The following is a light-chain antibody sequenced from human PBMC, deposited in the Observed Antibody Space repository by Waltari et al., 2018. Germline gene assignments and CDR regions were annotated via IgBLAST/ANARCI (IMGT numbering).Light chain of an antibody. V-gene: IGKV1-39*01. J-gene: IGKJ3*01. CDR2: AAS. Sequence: IQMTQSPASLAASLGDRFTITCRPSQSVTTSLNWYQQKSGEPPKLLISAASSFQSGVPSRFSGSGSGTDFTLTITHLQPEDVATYFCQQSHSPPFTFGPGTKV. CDR3: QQSHSPPFT. CDR1: QSVTTS.